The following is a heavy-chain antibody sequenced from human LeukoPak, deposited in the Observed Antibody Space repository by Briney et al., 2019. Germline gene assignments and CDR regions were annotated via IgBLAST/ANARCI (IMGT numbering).Heavy chain of an antibody. Sequence: GGSLRLSCAASGFTFSNYAMNWVRQAAGKGLEWVSSITGSGGSTYYADSVKGRFTISRDNSKNTLYLQLNSLTADDTAVYYCANSDLWGQGTTVTASS. J-gene: IGHJ6*02. CDR1: GFTFSNYA. CDR3: ANSDL. CDR2: ITGSGGST. V-gene: IGHV3-23*01.